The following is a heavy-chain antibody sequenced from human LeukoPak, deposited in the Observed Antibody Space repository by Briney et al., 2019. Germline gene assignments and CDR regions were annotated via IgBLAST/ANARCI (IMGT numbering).Heavy chain of an antibody. CDR1: GGSFSGYY. CDR3: ARGGLDTRRGGYFDY. J-gene: IGHJ4*02. Sequence: EPSETLSLTCAVYGGSFSGYYWSWVRQPPGKGLEWIGEISHSGSTYYNPSLKSRVTVSVDTSKNQFSLRLSSVTAADTAVYYCARGGLDTRRGGYFDYWGQGILVTVSS. V-gene: IGHV4-34*01. CDR2: ISHSGST. D-gene: IGHD5-18*01.